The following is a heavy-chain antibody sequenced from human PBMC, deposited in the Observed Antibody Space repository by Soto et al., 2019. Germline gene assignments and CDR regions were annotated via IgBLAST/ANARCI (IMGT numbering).Heavy chain of an antibody. Sequence: GSLRLSRAGSGFSLSYYGFHWGRQAPGKGLEWGTFITHEATDEHYTDSVKGRFSISRDNSKNKMYMQMSSMRGEATAVYHCSRKSDYPRESDYPSGSNYFGLDVWGQGTMVTVSS. J-gene: IGHJ6*02. D-gene: IGHD4-17*01. V-gene: IGHV3-30*03. CDR3: SRKSDYPRESDYPSGSNYFGLDV. CDR2: ITHEATDE. CDR1: GFSLSYYG.